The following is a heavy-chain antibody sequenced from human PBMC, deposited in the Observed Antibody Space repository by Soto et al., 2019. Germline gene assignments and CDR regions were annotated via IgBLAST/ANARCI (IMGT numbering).Heavy chain of an antibody. D-gene: IGHD2-15*01. CDR3: ARGTCSGGSCYVGAFDI. CDR1: GYTFTSYA. Sequence: ASVKVSCKASGYTFTSYAMHWVRQAPGQRLEWMGWINAGNGNTKYSQKFQGRVTITRDTSASTAYMELSSLRSEDTAVYYCARGTCSGGSCYVGAFDIWGQGTMVTVSS. V-gene: IGHV1-3*01. J-gene: IGHJ3*02. CDR2: INAGNGNT.